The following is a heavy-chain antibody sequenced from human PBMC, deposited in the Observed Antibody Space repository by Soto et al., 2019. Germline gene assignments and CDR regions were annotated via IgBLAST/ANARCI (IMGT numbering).Heavy chain of an antibody. CDR1: GFALGDYA. CDR3: TRDFPEPFLPYCSSTSCYALKDYGMDV. D-gene: IGHD2-2*01. Sequence: GGSLRLSCTASGFALGDYAMSWFRRSPGKGRGWLGFFRSKAYGGTTEYAASVKGRFTISRDDSKSIAYLQMKSLKTEDTAVYYCTRDFPEPFLPYCSSTSCYALKDYGMDVWGQGTTVTVSS. V-gene: IGHV3-49*03. J-gene: IGHJ6*02. CDR2: FRSKAYGGTT.